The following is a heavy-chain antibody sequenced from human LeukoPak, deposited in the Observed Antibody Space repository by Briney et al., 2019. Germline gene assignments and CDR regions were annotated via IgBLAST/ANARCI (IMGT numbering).Heavy chain of an antibody. V-gene: IGHV3-48*01. D-gene: IGHD6-13*01. CDR2: IGSDNTTI. J-gene: IGHJ6*03. Sequence: GGSLRLSCAASGFTFRRYTLNWVRQALGKGLEWISYIGSDNTTIDYADSVKGRFTISRDNSKNTLYLQMNSLRAEDTAVYYCARSYSSTPQYYYYYYMDVWGKGTTVTVSS. CDR1: GFTFRRYT. CDR3: ARSYSSTPQYYYYYYMDV.